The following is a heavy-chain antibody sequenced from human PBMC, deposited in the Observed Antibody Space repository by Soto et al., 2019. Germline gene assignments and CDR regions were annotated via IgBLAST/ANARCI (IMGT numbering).Heavy chain of an antibody. CDR3: ATGLECRGYCLDKPTWFAP. J-gene: IGHJ5*02. Sequence: QVQLVQSGAEVKKPGSSVKVSCKASGGTFSTYTFSWVRQAPGQGLEWVGRIIPIFGTPYYSQKFQGRVTITADKSTSTVYMELSSLRSDDTAVYFCATGLECRGYCLDKPTWFAPWGQGTLVTVSS. V-gene: IGHV1-69*06. CDR2: IIPIFGTP. D-gene: IGHD2-15*01. CDR1: GGTFSTYT.